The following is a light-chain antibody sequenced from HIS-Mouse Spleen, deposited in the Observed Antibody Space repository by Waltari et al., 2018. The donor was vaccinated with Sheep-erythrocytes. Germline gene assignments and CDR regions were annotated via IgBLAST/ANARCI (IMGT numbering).Light chain of an antibody. CDR3: QQRSNWYT. Sequence: EIVLTQSPATLSLSPGERATLSCRASQSVSSYLAWYQQKPGQAPRLLIYEASNRATGIPARFSGSGSGTDFTLTISSLETEDFAVYYCQQRSNWYTFGQGTKLEIK. J-gene: IGKJ2*01. CDR1: QSVSSY. CDR2: EAS. V-gene: IGKV3-11*01.